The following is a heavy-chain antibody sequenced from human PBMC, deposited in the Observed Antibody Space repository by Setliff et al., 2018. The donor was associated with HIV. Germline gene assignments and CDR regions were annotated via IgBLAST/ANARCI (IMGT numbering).Heavy chain of an antibody. Sequence: SETMSLTCVLYGGSLSSHYSTWIRQPPGEGLDWIGEINHSGKTNYNPSLKSRVTISVDTSKNQFSLKVTSVTAADTAVYYCVTSSSWSSRLNFWGQGMLVTVSS. D-gene: IGHD6-13*01. J-gene: IGHJ4*02. CDR3: VTSSSWSSRLNF. V-gene: IGHV4-34*01. CDR2: INHSGKT. CDR1: GGSLSSHY.